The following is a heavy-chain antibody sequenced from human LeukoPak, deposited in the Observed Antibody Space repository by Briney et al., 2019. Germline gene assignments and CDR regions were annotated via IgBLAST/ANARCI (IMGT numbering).Heavy chain of an antibody. V-gene: IGHV4-39*01. J-gene: IGHJ4*02. CDR1: GGSISSSSYY. Sequence: PSETLSLTRTVSGGSISSSSYYWGWIRQPPGKGLEWIGSIYYSGSTYYNPSLKGRVTISVDTSKNQFSLKLSSVTAADTAVYYCARQDGDYASWGQGTLVTVSS. D-gene: IGHD4-17*01. CDR2: IYYSGST. CDR3: ARQDGDYAS.